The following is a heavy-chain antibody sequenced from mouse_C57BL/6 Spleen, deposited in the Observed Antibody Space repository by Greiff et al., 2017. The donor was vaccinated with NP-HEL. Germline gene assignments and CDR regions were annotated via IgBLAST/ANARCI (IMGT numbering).Heavy chain of an antibody. Sequence: VQLQQPGTELVKPGASVKLSCKASGYTFTDYNMHWVKQSHGKSLEWIGYINPNNGGTSYNQKFKGKATLTVNKSSSTAYMELRSLTSEDSAVYYCANYYGLWFAYWGQGTLVTVSA. V-gene: IGHV1-22*01. CDR2: INPNNGGT. D-gene: IGHD1-2*01. CDR3: ANYYGLWFAY. CDR1: GYTFTDYN. J-gene: IGHJ3*01.